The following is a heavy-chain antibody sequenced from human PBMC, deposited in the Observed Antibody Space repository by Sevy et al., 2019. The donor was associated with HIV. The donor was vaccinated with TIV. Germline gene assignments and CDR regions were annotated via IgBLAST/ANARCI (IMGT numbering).Heavy chain of an antibody. V-gene: IGHV4-34*01. CDR2: INYTGTL. J-gene: IGHJ4*02. Sequence: TLSLTCAVYGGSFSGYFWNWIRQSPGKGLEWFGEINYTGTLKYNPSLKSRVTISVDASKNQLSLYLGSVTAADTAIYYCARGRQAYVVVVPSTVPFDYWGQGTLVTVSS. CDR1: GGSFSGYF. CDR3: ARGRQAYVVVVPSTVPFDY. D-gene: IGHD2-2*01.